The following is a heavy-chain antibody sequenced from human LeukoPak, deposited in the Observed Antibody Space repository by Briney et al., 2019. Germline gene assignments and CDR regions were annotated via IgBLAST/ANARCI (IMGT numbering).Heavy chain of an antibody. J-gene: IGHJ6*02. CDR1: GFTFSSYA. D-gene: IGHD4-17*01. CDR3: AKDHPTTEHYYYGMDV. Sequence: PGGSLRLSCAASGFTFSSYAMSWVRQAPGKGLEWVSAISGSGGSTYYADSVKGRFTISRDNSKNTLYLQMNSLRAEDTAVYYCAKDHPTTEHYYYGMDVWGQGTTVTVSS. CDR2: ISGSGGST. V-gene: IGHV3-23*01.